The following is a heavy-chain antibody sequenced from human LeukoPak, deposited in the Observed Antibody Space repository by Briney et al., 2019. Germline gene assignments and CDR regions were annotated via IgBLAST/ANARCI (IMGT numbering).Heavy chain of an antibody. D-gene: IGHD4-11*01. V-gene: IGHV5-51*01. J-gene: IGHJ4*02. CDR2: IYPGDSDT. CDR1: GYSFTSYW. Sequence: GESLKISCKGSGYSFTSYWIGWVRQMPGKGLEWMGIIYPGDSDTRYSPSFQGQVTISADKSISTAYLQWSSLRAEDTAIYYCANPPTVTSFHYWGQGTLVTVSS. CDR3: ANPPTVTSFHY.